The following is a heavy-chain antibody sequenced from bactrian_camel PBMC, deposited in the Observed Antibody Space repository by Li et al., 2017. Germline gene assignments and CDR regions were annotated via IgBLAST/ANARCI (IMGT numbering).Heavy chain of an antibody. Sequence: HVQLVESGGGTAQAGGSLRLSCTASGFTFSNHYMSWVRQAPGKGLEWVAAVTSDGTIKYYSDSVKDRFSNSRDNAKNTLYLQMNSLKTEDTAVYYCATDPTQSPDTYCSGGYCYDVPDYWGQGTQVTVS. CDR2: VTSDGTIK. J-gene: IGHJ4*01. CDR3: ATDPTQSPDTYCSGGYCYDVPDY. D-gene: IGHD2*01. V-gene: IGHV3-2*01. CDR1: GFTFSNHY.